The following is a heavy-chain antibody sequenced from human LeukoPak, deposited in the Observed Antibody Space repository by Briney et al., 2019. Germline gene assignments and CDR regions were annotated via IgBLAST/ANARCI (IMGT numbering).Heavy chain of an antibody. D-gene: IGHD3-22*01. Sequence: PGGSLRLSCAASGFTVSSNYMSWVRQAPGKGLEWVSVIYSGGNTNYADSVRGRFTISRDNSKNTLYLQMNSLRAEDTAVYYCARDLYYYDSSGYLRWGQGTLVTVSS. J-gene: IGHJ4*02. V-gene: IGHV3-53*01. CDR2: IYSGGNT. CDR1: GFTVSSNY. CDR3: ARDLYYYDSSGYLR.